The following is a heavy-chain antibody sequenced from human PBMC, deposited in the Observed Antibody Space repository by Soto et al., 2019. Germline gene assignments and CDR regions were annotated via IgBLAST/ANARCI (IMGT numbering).Heavy chain of an antibody. CDR3: ARDGFSGYAWGVDY. D-gene: IGHD5-12*01. J-gene: IGHJ4*02. CDR2: IIPILGIA. Sequence: QVQLVQSGAEVKKPGSSVKVSCKASGGTFSSYTISWVRQAPGQGLEWMGRIIPILGIANYAQKFQGRVTITADKHTSTAYMELSSLRSEDTAVYYCARDGFSGYAWGVDYWGQGTLVTVSS. V-gene: IGHV1-69*08. CDR1: GGTFSSYT.